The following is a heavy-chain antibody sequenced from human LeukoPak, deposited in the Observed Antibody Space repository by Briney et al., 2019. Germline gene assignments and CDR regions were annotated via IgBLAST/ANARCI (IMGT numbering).Heavy chain of an antibody. Sequence: GGSLRLSCAASGFTVSSNYMSWVRQAPGKGLEWVSVIYSGGSTYYADSVKGRFTISRDNSKNTLYLQMNSLRAEDTAVYYCASYPYYYGMDVWGQGTTVTVPS. J-gene: IGHJ6*02. CDR3: ASYPYYYGMDV. CDR1: GFTVSSNY. V-gene: IGHV3-66*01. CDR2: IYSGGST.